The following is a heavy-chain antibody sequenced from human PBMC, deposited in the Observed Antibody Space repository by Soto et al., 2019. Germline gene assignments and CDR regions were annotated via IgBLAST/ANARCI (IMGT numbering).Heavy chain of an antibody. CDR1: GGSISSYC. D-gene: IGHD4-17*01. Sequence: SETLSLTCTVSGGSISSYCWSWIRQPPGKGLEWIGYIYYSGSTNYNPSLKSRVTISVDTSKNQFSLKLSSVTAADTAVYYCARLMTTVTPWFDPWGQGTLVTVSS. J-gene: IGHJ5*02. V-gene: IGHV4-59*01. CDR3: ARLMTTVTPWFDP. CDR2: IYYSGST.